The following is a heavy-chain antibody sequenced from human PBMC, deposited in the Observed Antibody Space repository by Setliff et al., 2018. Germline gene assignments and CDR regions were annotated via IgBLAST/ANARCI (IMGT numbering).Heavy chain of an antibody. CDR3: ASIDWGENFYNMDV. CDR1: GFTFSSFW. CDR2: LSDDGSSD. Sequence: GESLKISCAASGFTFSSFWMAWVRQAPVKGLDWVATLSDDGSSDFYADSVKGRFTVFRDNSKNTLYLQMNSLRAEDTAVYFCASIDWGENFYNMDVWGKGTTVTVSS. J-gene: IGHJ6*03. D-gene: IGHD7-27*01. V-gene: IGHV3-30*03.